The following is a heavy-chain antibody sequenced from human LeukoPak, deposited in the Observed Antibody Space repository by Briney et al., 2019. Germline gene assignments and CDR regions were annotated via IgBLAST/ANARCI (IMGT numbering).Heavy chain of an antibody. J-gene: IGHJ4*02. CDR2: IYYSGST. Sequence: SETLSLTCTVSGGSISSSSYYWGWIRQPPEKGLEWIGSIYYSGSTYYNPSLKSRVTISVDTSKNQFSLKLSSVTAADTAVYYCARDYVGVAGTFDYWGQGTLVTVSS. D-gene: IGHD6-19*01. CDR1: GGSISSSSYY. CDR3: ARDYVGVAGTFDY. V-gene: IGHV4-39*01.